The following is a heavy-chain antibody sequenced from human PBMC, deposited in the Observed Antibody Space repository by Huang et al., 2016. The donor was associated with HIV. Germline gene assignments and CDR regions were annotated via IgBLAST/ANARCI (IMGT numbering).Heavy chain of an antibody. J-gene: IGHJ3*02. D-gene: IGHD6-19*01. V-gene: IGHV3-15*01. Sequence: EVQLVESGGGLVKPGGSIRLSCAASGFTFSNVWMSWVRQGAGKGLGWVGRMKSKTDGGTTDYAAPVKGRFTISRDDSKNTLYLQMNSLKTEDTAVYYCTTESESSGWTMDHDAFDIWGQGTMVTVSS. CDR2: MKSKTDGGTT. CDR3: TTESESSGWTMDHDAFDI. CDR1: GFTFSNVW.